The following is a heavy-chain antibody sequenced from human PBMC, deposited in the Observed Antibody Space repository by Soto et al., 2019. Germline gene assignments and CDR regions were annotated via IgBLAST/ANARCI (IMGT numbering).Heavy chain of an antibody. J-gene: IGHJ4*02. D-gene: IGHD5-18*01. CDR2: IYYSGST. CDR1: GGSISSGGYY. CDR3: ARVDGRRGESYGIIATYLDY. Sequence: SETLSLTCTVSGGSISSGGYYWSWIRQHPGNGLEWIGYIYYSGSTYYNPSLKSRVTISVDTSKNQFSLKLSSVTAADTAVYYSARVDGRRGESYGIIATYLDYWGQGNLVTVS. V-gene: IGHV4-31*03.